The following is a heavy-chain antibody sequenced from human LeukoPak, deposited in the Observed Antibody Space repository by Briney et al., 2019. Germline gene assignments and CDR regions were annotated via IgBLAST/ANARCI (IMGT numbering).Heavy chain of an antibody. V-gene: IGHV1-69*13. CDR3: ARAAGTIFVTHSPMRWDLDY. CDR2: IIPIFGTA. J-gene: IGHJ4*02. D-gene: IGHD3-9*01. CDR1: GGTFSSYA. Sequence: GASVKVSCKASGGTFSSYAISWVRQAPGLGLEWMGGIIPIFGTANYAQKFQGRVTITADESTSTAYMELSSLRSEDTAVYYCARAAGTIFVTHSPMRWDLDYWGQGTLVTVSS.